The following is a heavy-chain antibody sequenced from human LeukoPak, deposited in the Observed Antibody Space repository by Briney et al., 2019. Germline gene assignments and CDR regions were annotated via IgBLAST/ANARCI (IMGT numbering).Heavy chain of an antibody. CDR3: ARDQVGGATRLGY. CDR1: GFTFSYYA. Sequence: PGGSLRLSCAASGFTFSYYAMSWVRQAPGKGLEWVSAISGSGDGGSGGSTYYADSVKGRFTIPRDNSKNTLYLQMNSLRAEDTAVYYCARDQVGGATRLGYWGQGTLVTVSS. CDR2: ISGSGDGGSGGST. V-gene: IGHV3-23*01. J-gene: IGHJ4*02. D-gene: IGHD1-26*01.